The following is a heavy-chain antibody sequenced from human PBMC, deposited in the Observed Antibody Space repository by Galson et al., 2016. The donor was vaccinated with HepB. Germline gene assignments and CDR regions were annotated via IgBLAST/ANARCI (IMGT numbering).Heavy chain of an antibody. CDR1: GYTSTAYA. J-gene: IGHJ5*02. Sequence: SVKVSCKASGYTSTAYAINWVRQAPGQGLEWLGWINTNTGNPTYAQGFTGRFVFSLDTSVSTAHLQISSLKAEDTAIYHCVRDPKLSSSWYRFDPWGQGTLVTVSS. CDR3: VRDPKLSSSWYRFDP. D-gene: IGHD6-13*01. V-gene: IGHV7-4-1*02. CDR2: INTNTGNP.